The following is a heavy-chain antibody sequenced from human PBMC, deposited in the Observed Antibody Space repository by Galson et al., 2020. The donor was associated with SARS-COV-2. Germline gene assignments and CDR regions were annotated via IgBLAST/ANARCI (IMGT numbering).Heavy chain of an antibody. Sequence: SVKVSCTASGFTFTSSAMPWVRQARGQRLEWIGWIVVGSGNTNYAKQFQERVTITRDMSTSTAYMELSSLRSEATAVYYCAAPYCSSTSCHDACDILGQGTMVTVSS. CDR3: AAPYCSSTSCHDACDI. D-gene: IGHD2-2*01. CDR2: IVVGSGNT. CDR1: GFTFTSSA. V-gene: IGHV1-58*02. J-gene: IGHJ3*02.